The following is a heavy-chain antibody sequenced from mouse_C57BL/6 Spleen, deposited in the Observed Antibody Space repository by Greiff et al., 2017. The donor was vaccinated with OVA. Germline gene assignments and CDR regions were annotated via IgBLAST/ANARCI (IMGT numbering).Heavy chain of an antibody. D-gene: IGHD1-1*01. CDR2: IYPGDGDT. CDR1: GYAFSSSW. V-gene: IGHV1-82*01. CDR3: ARYPPYYGSREGWYFDV. J-gene: IGHJ1*03. Sequence: QVQLQQSGPELVKPGASVKISCKASGYAFSSSWMNWVKQRPGKGLEWIGRIYPGDGDTNYNGKFKGKATLTADKSSSTAYMQLSSLTSEDSAVYFCARYPPYYGSREGWYFDVWGTGTTVTVSS.